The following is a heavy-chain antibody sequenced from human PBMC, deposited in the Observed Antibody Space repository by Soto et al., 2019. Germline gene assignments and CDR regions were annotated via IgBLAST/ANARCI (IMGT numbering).Heavy chain of an antibody. CDR3: ARGGTTNLLKLLSGTQNRFHP. Sequence: ASVKVSCKASGYTFTSYAMHWVRQAPGQRLEWMGWINAGNGNTKYSQKFQGRVTITRDTSASTAYMELSSLRSEDTAVYYCARGGTTNLLKLLSGTQNRFHPWGQGTLVSVSS. V-gene: IGHV1-3*01. J-gene: IGHJ5*02. CDR1: GYTFTSYA. CDR2: INAGNGNT. D-gene: IGHD1-26*01.